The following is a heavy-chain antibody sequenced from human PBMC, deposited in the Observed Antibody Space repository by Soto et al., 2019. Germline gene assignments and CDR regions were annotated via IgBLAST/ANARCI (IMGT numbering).Heavy chain of an antibody. J-gene: IGHJ4*02. CDR3: ARGASYFDN. V-gene: IGHV3-30*04. Sequence: GRSLTLSCAGTEFTFGSYAMQWVCPAPGKGLEWVAVISYDGRNKYYADSVKGRFTISRDNSKNTLYLQMNSLRAEDTAVYFCARGASYFDNWGQGDPVTISA. CDR1: EFTFGSYA. CDR2: ISYDGRNK. D-gene: IGHD1-26*01.